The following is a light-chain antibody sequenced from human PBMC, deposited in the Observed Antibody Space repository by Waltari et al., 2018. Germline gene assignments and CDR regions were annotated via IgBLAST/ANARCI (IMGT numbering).Light chain of an antibody. V-gene: IGKV1-27*01. J-gene: IGKJ2*03. CDR3: QQDYTTPYS. CDR1: QGINKE. CDR2: AAS. Sequence: DIQMTQSPSSLSASVGDRVTVTCRASQGINKELSWYQQKPGKAPPLLIYAASSLQTLVLSRFSVSGAGTDFTLTISSLQPEDVATYYCQQDYTTPYSFGQGTKVEIK.